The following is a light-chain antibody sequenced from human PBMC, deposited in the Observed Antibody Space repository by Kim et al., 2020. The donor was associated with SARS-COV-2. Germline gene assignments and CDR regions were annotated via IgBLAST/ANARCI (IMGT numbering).Light chain of an antibody. CDR3: NSRDSSGNQLV. V-gene: IGLV3-19*01. Sequence: ALGQTVRITCQGDSLRSYYASWYQQKPGQAPVLVIYGKNNRPSGIPDRFSGSSSGNTASLTITGAQAEDEADYDCNSRDSSGNQLVFGGGTQLTVL. CDR1: SLRSYY. J-gene: IGLJ3*02. CDR2: GKN.